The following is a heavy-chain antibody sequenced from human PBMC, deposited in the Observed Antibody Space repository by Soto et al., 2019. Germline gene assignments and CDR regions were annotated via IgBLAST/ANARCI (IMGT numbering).Heavy chain of an antibody. D-gene: IGHD2-21*02. J-gene: IGHJ4*02. Sequence: EVQLVESGGRLVQPGGSLRLSCAACGFIFSNFGLTWVRQAPGKGLEWVSHINAPATSTLYANSVRGRFAISRDNARNSVYLQMSSLTGEDTAVYYCTRDPEGDLDFDYWGQGTLVTVSS. CDR2: INAPATST. CDR3: TRDPEGDLDFDY. CDR1: GFIFSNFG. V-gene: IGHV3-48*03.